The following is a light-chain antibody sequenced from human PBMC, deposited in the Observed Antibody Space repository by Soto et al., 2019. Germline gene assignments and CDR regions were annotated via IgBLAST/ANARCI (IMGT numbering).Light chain of an antibody. J-gene: IGKJ2*01. CDR1: QSVSSN. CDR2: GAS. V-gene: IGKV3-15*01. CDR3: QQYNNWPSLT. Sequence: EIVMTQSPATLSVSPGERATLSCRASQSVSSNLAWYQQKPGQAPRLLIYGASTRATGIPARFSGSRSGTEFTLTISSLQSEDCAVYYCQQYNNWPSLTFGQGTKLEIK.